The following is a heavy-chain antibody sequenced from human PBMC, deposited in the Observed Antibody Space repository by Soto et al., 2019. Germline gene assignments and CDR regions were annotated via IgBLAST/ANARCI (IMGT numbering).Heavy chain of an antibody. V-gene: IGHV3-33*01. CDR1: GFTFSSYG. J-gene: IGHJ3*02. D-gene: IGHD5-12*01. CDR2: IWYDGSNK. Sequence: GSLRLSCAASGFTFSSYGMHWVRQAPGKGLEWVAVIWYDGSNKYYADSVKGRFTISRDNSKNTLYLQMNSLRAEDTAVYYCARGGYSGYDSDAFDIWGQGTMVTVSS. CDR3: ARGGYSGYDSDAFDI.